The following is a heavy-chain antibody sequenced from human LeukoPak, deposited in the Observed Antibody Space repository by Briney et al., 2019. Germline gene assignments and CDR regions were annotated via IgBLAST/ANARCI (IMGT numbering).Heavy chain of an antibody. V-gene: IGHV4-59*12. CDR1: GGSISSYY. J-gene: IGHJ5*02. Sequence: PSETLSLTCTVSGGSISSYYWSWIRQPPGKGLEWIGYIYYSGSTYYNPSLKSRVTKSVDTSKNQFSLKLSSVTAADTAVYYCAGKGYCSSTSCYGNWFDPWGQGTLVTVSS. D-gene: IGHD2-2*01. CDR3: AGKGYCSSTSCYGNWFDP. CDR2: IYYSGST.